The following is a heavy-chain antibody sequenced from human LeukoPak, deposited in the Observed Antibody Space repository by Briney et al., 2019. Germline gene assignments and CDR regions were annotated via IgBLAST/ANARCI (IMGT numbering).Heavy chain of an antibody. CDR2: IIPIFGTA. J-gene: IGHJ4*02. Sequence: GSSVKVSCKASGGTFSSYATSWVRRAPGQGLEWMGGIIPIFGTANYAQKFQGRVTITADESTSTAYMELSSLRSEDTAVYYCASLLSSRPDYWGQGTLVTVSS. D-gene: IGHD2-15*01. V-gene: IGHV1-69*01. CDR1: GGTFSSYA. CDR3: ASLLSSRPDY.